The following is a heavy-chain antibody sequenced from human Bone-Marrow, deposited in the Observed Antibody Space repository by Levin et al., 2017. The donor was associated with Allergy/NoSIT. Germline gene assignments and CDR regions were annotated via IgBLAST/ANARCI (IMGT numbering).Heavy chain of an antibody. CDR2: IYWDGDK. Sequence: SGPTLVKPTQTLTLTCTFSGFSLSTNGVGVGWIRQPPGKALEWLALIYWDGDKRYSPSLKSRLTITKDTSKNQVVLTITNMDPVDTATYYCAHRELYYYDNSGYHRNWFDPWGQGTLVTVSS. J-gene: IGHJ5*02. CDR3: AHRELYYYDNSGYHRNWFDP. CDR1: GFSLSTNGVG. V-gene: IGHV2-5*02. D-gene: IGHD3-22*01.